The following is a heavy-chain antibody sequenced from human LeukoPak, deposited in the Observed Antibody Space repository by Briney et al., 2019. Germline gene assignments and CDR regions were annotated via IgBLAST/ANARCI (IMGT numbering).Heavy chain of an antibody. CDR3: ARGSYYYGSGSYPNVLDV. J-gene: IGHJ6*04. Sequence: ASVKVSCKASGYTFTSYDINWVRQATGQGLEWMGWMNPNSGNTGYAQKFQGRVTMTRNTSISTAYMELSSLRSEDTAVYYCARGSYYYGSGSYPNVLDVWGKGTTVTISS. D-gene: IGHD3-10*01. V-gene: IGHV1-8*01. CDR1: GYTFTSYD. CDR2: MNPNSGNT.